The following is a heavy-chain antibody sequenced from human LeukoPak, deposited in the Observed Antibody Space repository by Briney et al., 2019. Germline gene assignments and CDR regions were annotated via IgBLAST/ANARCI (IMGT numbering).Heavy chain of an antibody. J-gene: IGHJ4*02. CDR1: GYTCTSYY. CDR3: ATSTVAATPFDY. CDR2: INPSGGST. D-gene: IGHD2-15*01. Sequence: ASVKVSCKASGYTCTSYYMHWVRQAPGQGLEWMGIINPSGGSTSYAQKFQGRVTMTRDTSTSTVYMELSSLRSEDTAVYYCATSTVAATPFDYWGQGTLVTVSS. V-gene: IGHV1-46*01.